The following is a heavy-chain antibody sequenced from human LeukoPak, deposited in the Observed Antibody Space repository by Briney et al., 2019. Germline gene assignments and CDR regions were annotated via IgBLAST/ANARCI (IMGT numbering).Heavy chain of an antibody. Sequence: GGALRLSCAASGFTFSSYGMHWVRQAPGKGLEWVAFIRYDGSNKYYADSVKGRFTISRDNSKNTLYLQMNSLRAEDTAVYYCAKSMVSLYGMDVWGQGTTVTVSS. J-gene: IGHJ6*02. D-gene: IGHD5-18*01. CDR1: GFTFSSYG. CDR2: IRYDGSNK. CDR3: AKSMVSLYGMDV. V-gene: IGHV3-30*02.